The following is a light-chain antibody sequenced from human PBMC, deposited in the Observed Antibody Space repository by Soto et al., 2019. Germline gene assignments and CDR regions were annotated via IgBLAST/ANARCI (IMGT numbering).Light chain of an antibody. CDR1: QSVSTSY. Sequence: EIVLTQTPDTLSVSPGERATLSCRASQSVSTSYLAWYQQKPGQAPRLLISGASSRAAGIPDRFSASGSGTDFTLTINRLEPEDFAVYFCQHYGGSPGTFGQGTKVDIK. J-gene: IGKJ1*01. CDR2: GAS. CDR3: QHYGGSPGT. V-gene: IGKV3-20*01.